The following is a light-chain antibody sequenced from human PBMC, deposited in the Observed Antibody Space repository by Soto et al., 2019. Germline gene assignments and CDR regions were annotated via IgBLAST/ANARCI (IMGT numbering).Light chain of an antibody. CDR3: SSYAGSNIFYV. V-gene: IGLV2-8*01. CDR1: SSDVGGYNY. Sequence: ALTQPPSASGSPGQSVTISCTGTSSDVGGYNYVSWYQQHPGKAPKLMIYEVSKRPSGVPDRFSGSKSGNTASLTVSGLQAEDEADYYCSSYAGSNIFYVFGTGTKVTVL. CDR2: EVS. J-gene: IGLJ1*01.